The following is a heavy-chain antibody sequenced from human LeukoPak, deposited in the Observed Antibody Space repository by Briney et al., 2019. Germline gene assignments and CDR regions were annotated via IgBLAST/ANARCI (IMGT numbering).Heavy chain of an antibody. D-gene: IGHD2-15*01. J-gene: IGHJ4*02. V-gene: IGHV1-2*02. Sequence: GASVKVSCKASGYTFTGYYMHWVRQAPGQGLEWMGWINPNSGGTTYAQKFQSRVAMTRDTSISTAYMELSRLRSDDTAVYYCASARCSGGSCYSEIDYWGQGTLVTVSS. CDR2: INPNSGGT. CDR1: GYTFTGYY. CDR3: ASARCSGGSCYSEIDY.